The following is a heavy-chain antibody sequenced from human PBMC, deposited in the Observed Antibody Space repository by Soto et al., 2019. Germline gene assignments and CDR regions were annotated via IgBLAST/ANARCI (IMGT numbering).Heavy chain of an antibody. V-gene: IGHV3-30-3*01. CDR3: ARDDGVDTAMVRGYFDY. Sequence: QVQLVESGGGVVQPGRSLRLSCAASGFTFSSYAMHWVRQAPGKGLEWVAVISYDGSNKYYADSVKGRFTISRDNSKNTLYLQMNSLRAEDTAVYYCARDDGVDTAMVRGYFDYWGQGTLVTVSS. D-gene: IGHD5-18*01. J-gene: IGHJ4*02. CDR1: GFTFSSYA. CDR2: ISYDGSNK.